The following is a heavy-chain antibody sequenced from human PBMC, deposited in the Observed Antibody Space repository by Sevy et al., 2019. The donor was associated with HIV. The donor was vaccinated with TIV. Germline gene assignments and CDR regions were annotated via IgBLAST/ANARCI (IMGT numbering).Heavy chain of an antibody. J-gene: IGHJ6*02. CDR2: IKQDGSEK. D-gene: IGHD2-8*01. Sequence: GGSLRLSCVASGFSFGSYWMNWVRQAPGKGLEWVANIKQDGSEKYFVDSVKGRFTISRDNAKNVLDLQMNSLRAEDTAVYYCARDRGLMVHYFYGMDVWGQGTTVTVSS. CDR1: GFSFGSYW. CDR3: ARDRGLMVHYFYGMDV. V-gene: IGHV3-7*01.